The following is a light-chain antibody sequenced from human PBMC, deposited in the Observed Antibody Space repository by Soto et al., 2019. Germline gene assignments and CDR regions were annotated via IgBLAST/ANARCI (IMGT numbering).Light chain of an antibody. V-gene: IGLV2-23*01. CDR1: SSDVGSYNL. Sequence: QSALTQPASVSGSPGQSITISCTGTSSDVGSYNLVSWYQQHPGKAPKLMIYEGSKRPSGVSNRFSGSKSGNTASLTISGLQADDEADYYCCSYAGSSPVFGGGTKLTVL. CDR2: EGS. CDR3: CSYAGSSPV. J-gene: IGLJ2*01.